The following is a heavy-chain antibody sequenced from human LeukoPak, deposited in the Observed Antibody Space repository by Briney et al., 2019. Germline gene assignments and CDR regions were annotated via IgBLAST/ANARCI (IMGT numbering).Heavy chain of an antibody. CDR3: ARDGGYGSGTYRFDY. CDR1: GGSISSGGYY. CDR2: IYYSGST. Sequence: PSETLSLTCTVSGGSISSGGYYWSWIRQHPGKGLEWIGYIYYSGSTSYNPPLKSRVTISIDTSKNQFSLKLSSVTAADTAVYYCARDGGYGSGTYRFDYWGQGTLVTVSS. J-gene: IGHJ4*02. V-gene: IGHV4-31*03. D-gene: IGHD3-10*01.